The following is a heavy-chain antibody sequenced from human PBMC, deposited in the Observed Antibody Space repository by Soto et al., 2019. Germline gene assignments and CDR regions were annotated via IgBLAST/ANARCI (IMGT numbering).Heavy chain of an antibody. V-gene: IGHV5-51*01. CDR3: ARFYGSGSTPFDY. J-gene: IGHJ4*01. CDR2: IYPEDSDT. D-gene: IGHD3-10*01. Sequence: PRDSLKLSCKASGYSFTSYWIGWVRQMPGKGLELMGIIYPEDSDTRYSPSFQGHVTISADKSISTAYLQWSSLKASDTAMYYCARFYGSGSTPFDYWGHGTLVTVSS. CDR1: GYSFTSYW.